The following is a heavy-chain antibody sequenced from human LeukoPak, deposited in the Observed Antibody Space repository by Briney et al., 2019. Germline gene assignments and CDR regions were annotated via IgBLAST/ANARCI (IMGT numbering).Heavy chain of an antibody. CDR1: GFTFSSDF. CDR3: VRVDNAFNI. Sequence: GSLRLSCVASGFTFSSDFMHWIRQAPGEGLMWVSQISGDETYTNYADSVKGRFTISRDSAKNTLYLQMNSLRAEDTAIYYCVRVDNAFNIWGQGTLVTVSS. CDR2: ISGDETYT. J-gene: IGHJ3*02. V-gene: IGHV3-74*01. D-gene: IGHD3/OR15-3a*01.